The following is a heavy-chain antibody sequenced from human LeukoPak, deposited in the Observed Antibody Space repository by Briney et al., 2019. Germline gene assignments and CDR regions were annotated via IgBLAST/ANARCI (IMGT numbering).Heavy chain of an antibody. CDR2: VHYSGST. CDR3: ATVGRRDGYLYFDS. D-gene: IGHD5-24*01. J-gene: IGHJ4*02. V-gene: IGHV4-59*01. Sequence: SETLSLTCTVSGGAISSYYWSWIRQPPGKGLEWIGYVHYSGSTNYKPSLKSRVTISVDTSKDQFSLKLSSVTAADAAVYYCATVGRRDGYLYFDSWGQGTLVTVSS. CDR1: GGAISSYY.